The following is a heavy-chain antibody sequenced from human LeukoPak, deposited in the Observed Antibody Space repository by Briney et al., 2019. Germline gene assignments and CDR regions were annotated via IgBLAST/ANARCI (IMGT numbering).Heavy chain of an antibody. CDR2: VHYSGTA. CDR1: DVSITNYD. V-gene: IGHV4-59*01. CDR3: ARGFGDFRVEGRYFHS. Sequence: SETLSLTCTVSDVSITNYDWSWVRQPPGKGLEFIGHVHYSGTANYNPSLRSRVTISIDTSKKHFFLKLKSVTAADTAVYYCARGFGDFRVEGRYFHSWGQGTLVTVSS. J-gene: IGHJ4*02. D-gene: IGHD4-17*01.